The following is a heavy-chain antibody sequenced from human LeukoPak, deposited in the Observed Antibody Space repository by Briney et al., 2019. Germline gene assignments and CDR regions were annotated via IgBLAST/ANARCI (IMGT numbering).Heavy chain of an antibody. CDR3: ERVKDRYAHREGGFDI. CDR2: IYSGGST. Sequence: PGGSLRLSSAPPRVTLITNYMSCGCQAPGKGLEWVSVIYSGGSTYYADSVKGRFTISRHNSKNTLYLQMNSLRAEDTAVYYCERVKDRYAHREGGFDIWGQGTMVTVSS. CDR1: RVTLITNY. D-gene: IGHD1-26*01. J-gene: IGHJ3*02. V-gene: IGHV3-53*04.